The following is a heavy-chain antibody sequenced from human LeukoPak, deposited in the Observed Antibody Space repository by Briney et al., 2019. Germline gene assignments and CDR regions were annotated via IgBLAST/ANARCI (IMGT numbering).Heavy chain of an antibody. CDR2: ISSSRSTI. V-gene: IGHV3-48*04. D-gene: IGHD2-2*01. CDR1: GFTFSSYS. CDR3: ARGYCSSTSCYWYFDL. J-gene: IGHJ2*01. Sequence: GGSLRLSCAASGFTFSSYSMNWVRQAPGKGLEWVSYISSSRSTIYYADSVKGRFTISRDNAKNSLYLQMNSLRAEDTAVYYCARGYCSSTSCYWYFDLWGRGTLVTVSS.